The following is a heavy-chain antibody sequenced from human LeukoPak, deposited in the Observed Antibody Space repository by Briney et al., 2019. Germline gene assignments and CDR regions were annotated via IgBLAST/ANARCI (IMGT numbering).Heavy chain of an antibody. D-gene: IGHD1-26*01. J-gene: IGHJ4*02. V-gene: IGHV3-23*01. Sequence: PGGSLRLSCAASGFTFSSYAMSWVRQAPGKGLEWVSAISGSGGSTYYADSVKGRFTISRDNSKNTLYLQMNSLRAEDTAVYYCAQARSMGATPYYFDYWGQGTLVTVSS. CDR3: AQARSMGATPYYFDY. CDR1: GFTFSSYA. CDR2: ISGSGGST.